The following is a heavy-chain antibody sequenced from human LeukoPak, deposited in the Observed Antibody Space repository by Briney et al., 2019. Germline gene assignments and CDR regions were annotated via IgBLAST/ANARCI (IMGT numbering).Heavy chain of an antibody. CDR2: IRQDGSEK. Sequence: GGSLRLSCVASGFIICSYWMSWVRQAPGKGLEWVADIRQDGSEKYYVDSVKGRLTISRDNAKNSLYLQMNNLTAADTAIYYCARAGYYGDDAFDLWGQGTRVTVSS. V-gene: IGHV3-7*01. CDR1: GFIICSYW. J-gene: IGHJ3*01. D-gene: IGHD2/OR15-2a*01. CDR3: ARAGYYGDDAFDL.